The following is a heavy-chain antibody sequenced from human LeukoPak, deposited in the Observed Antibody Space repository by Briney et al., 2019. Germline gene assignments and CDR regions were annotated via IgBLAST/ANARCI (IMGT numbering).Heavy chain of an antibody. CDR1: GFTFDDYA. D-gene: IGHD7-27*01. CDR2: ISWNSGSI. CDR3: AKWGKQSFDY. V-gene: IGHV3-9*01. Sequence: PGESLRLSCAASGFTFDDYAMHWVRQAPGKGLEWVSGISWNSGSIGYADSVKGRFTISRDNAKNSLYLQMNSLRAEDTALYYCAKWGKQSFDYWGQGTLVTVSS. J-gene: IGHJ4*02.